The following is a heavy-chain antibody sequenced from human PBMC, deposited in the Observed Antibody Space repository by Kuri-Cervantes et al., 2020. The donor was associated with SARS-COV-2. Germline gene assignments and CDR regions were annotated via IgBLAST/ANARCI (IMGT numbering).Heavy chain of an antibody. J-gene: IGHJ6*03. D-gene: IGHD6-19*01. CDR1: GYTFTSYG. V-gene: IGHV1-18*01. Sequence: ASVKVSCKASGYTFTSYGISWLRQAPGQGLEWMGWISAYNGNTNYAQKLQGRVTMTTDTSTSTAYMELRSLRSDDTAVYYCARSIAVAEYYYYYYYMDVWGKGTTVTVSS. CDR2: ISAYNGNT. CDR3: ARSIAVAEYYYYYYYMDV.